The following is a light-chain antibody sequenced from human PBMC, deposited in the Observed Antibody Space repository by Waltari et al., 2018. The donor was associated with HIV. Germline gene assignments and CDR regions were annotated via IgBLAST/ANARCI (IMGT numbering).Light chain of an antibody. CDR1: SSDVGDYNY. J-gene: IGLJ3*02. CDR3: CSYADKYTWV. Sequence: QSALTQPRSVSGSPGQSVTISCTGTSSDVGDYNYVSWYQQHPGKAPKLMIFDVNKRPSGVPDRFAGSKSCNTASLTISGLQAEDEADYYCCSYADKYTWVFGGGTKLTVL. V-gene: IGLV2-11*01. CDR2: DVN.